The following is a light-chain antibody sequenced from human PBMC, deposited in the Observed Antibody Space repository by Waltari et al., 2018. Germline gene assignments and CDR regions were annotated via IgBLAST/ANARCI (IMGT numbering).Light chain of an antibody. CDR1: QTVMYFSNNKEY. CDR3: QQYITSPVT. J-gene: IGKJ5*01. V-gene: IGKV4-1*01. Sequence: DIVMTQSPDALAVSLGERATINCKSSQTVMYFSNNKEYLAWYQQKPGQPPKLLIFWASTRESGVPDRFSGSGSATNFTLTINSLQAEDVAVYWCQQYITSPVTFGQGTRLEIK. CDR2: WAS.